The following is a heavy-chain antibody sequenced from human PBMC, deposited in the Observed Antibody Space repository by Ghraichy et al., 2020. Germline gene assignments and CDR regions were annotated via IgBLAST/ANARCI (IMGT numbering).Heavy chain of an antibody. Sequence: SETLSLTCAVYGGSFSGYYWSWIRQPPGKGLEWIGEINHSGSTNYNPSLKSRVTISVDTSKNQFSLKLSSVTAADTAVYYCARSGRVGKVTMVRGVIIIDYYYYGMDVWGQGTTVTVSS. CDR2: INHSGST. CDR1: GGSFSGYY. D-gene: IGHD3-10*01. J-gene: IGHJ6*02. V-gene: IGHV4-34*01. CDR3: ARSGRVGKVTMVRGVIIIDYYYYGMDV.